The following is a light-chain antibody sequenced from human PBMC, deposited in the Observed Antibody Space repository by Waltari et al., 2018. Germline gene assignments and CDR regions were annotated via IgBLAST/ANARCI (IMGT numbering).Light chain of an antibody. CDR1: QSVINSADNKNK. CDR3: QQYYRVPFT. V-gene: IGKV4-1*01. Sequence: DIVMTQSPDSLTVSLGERATINCKSSQSVINSADNKNKLAWYQQKAGQPPKLRIYWASTRESGVPDRFSGSGSGTDFTLTISSLQAEDVAVYYCQQYYRVPFTFGPGTKVDIK. J-gene: IGKJ3*01. CDR2: WAS.